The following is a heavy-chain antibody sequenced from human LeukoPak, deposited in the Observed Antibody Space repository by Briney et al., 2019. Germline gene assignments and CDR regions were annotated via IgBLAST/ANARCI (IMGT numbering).Heavy chain of an antibody. J-gene: IGHJ5*02. CDR2: ISGSGGST. V-gene: IGHV3-23*01. D-gene: IGHD4-23*01. CDR3: ARDRRPSIYGGLDS. Sequence: GGSLRLSCAASGFTFSSYAMSWVRQAPGKGLEWVSAISGSGGSTYYADSVKGRFTISRDNSKNTLYLQMNSLTAEDTAVYYCARDRRPSIYGGLDSWGQGTLVTVSS. CDR1: GFTFSSYA.